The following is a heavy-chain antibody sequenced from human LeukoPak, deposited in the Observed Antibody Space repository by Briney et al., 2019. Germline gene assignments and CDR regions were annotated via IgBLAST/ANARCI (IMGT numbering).Heavy chain of an antibody. CDR3: ARGMTTVTTHAFDI. CDR1: GGTFSSYA. CDR2: IIPILGIA. D-gene: IGHD4-11*01. J-gene: IGHJ3*02. V-gene: IGHV1-69*04. Sequence: SVKVSCKASGGTFSSYAISWVRQAPGQGLEWMGRIIPILGIANYAQKFQGRVTITADKSTSTAYMELSSLRSEDTAVFYCARGMTTVTTHAFDIWGQGTMVTVSS.